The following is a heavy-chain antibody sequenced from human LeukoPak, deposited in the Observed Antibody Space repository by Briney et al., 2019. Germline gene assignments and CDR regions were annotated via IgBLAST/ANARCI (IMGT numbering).Heavy chain of an antibody. CDR1: AGSINSGGHY. CDR3: ARERTGDDDVNYYYYYYMDV. Sequence: SETLSLTCTVSAGSINSGGHYWTWIRRQHGKGLEWIVYMCSSGRTYYYSSLPTRVTISVDTSKNQFSLLLTHVTAADTAVHYSARERTGDDDVNYYYYYYMDVWGKGTTV. J-gene: IGHJ6*03. V-gene: IGHV4-31*03. D-gene: IGHD4-17*01. CDR2: MCSSGRT.